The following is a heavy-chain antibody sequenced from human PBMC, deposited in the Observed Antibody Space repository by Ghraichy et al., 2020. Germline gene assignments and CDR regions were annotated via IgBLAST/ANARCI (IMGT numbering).Heavy chain of an antibody. D-gene: IGHD6-19*01. CDR3: ARDSSGWYDFYYYGMDV. Sequence: GESLNISCAASGFTFSSYSMNWVRQAPGKGLEWVSYISSSSSTIYYADSVKGRFTISRDNAKNSLYLQMNSLRDEDTAVYYCARDSSGWYDFYYYGMDVWGQGTTVTVSS. V-gene: IGHV3-48*02. CDR1: GFTFSSYS. J-gene: IGHJ6*02. CDR2: ISSSSSTI.